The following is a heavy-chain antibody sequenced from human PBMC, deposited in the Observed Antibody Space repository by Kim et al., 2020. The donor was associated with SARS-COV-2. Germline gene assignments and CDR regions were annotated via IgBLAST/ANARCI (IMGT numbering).Heavy chain of an antibody. V-gene: IGHV3-7*01. CDR3: ARGLIGGYYDSSGQGSYYYYGMDV. CDR2: IKQDGSEK. Sequence: GGSLRLSCAASGFTFSSYWMSWVRQAPGKGLEWVANIKQDGSEKYYVDSVKGRFTISRDNAKNSLYLQMNSLRAEDTAVYYCARGLIGGYYDSSGQGSYYYYGMDVWGQGTTVTVSS. J-gene: IGHJ6*02. D-gene: IGHD3-22*01. CDR1: GFTFSSYW.